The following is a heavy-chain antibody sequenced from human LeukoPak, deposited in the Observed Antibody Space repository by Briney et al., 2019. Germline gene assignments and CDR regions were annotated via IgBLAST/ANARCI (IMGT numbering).Heavy chain of an antibody. J-gene: IGHJ4*02. CDR2: INHSGST. D-gene: IGHD6-19*01. CDR1: GGSFSGYY. CDR3: ARVRTGEWLVRKKPPKNFDY. Sequence: PSETLSLTCAVYGGSFSGYYWSWIRQPPGKGLEWIGEINHSGSTNYNPSLKSRVTISVDTSKNQFSLKLSSVTAADTAVYYCARVRTGEWLVRKKPPKNFDYWGQGTLVTVSS. V-gene: IGHV4-34*01.